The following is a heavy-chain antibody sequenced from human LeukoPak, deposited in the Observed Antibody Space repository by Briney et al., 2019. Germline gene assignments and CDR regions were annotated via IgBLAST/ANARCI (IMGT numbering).Heavy chain of an antibody. J-gene: IGHJ4*02. V-gene: IGHV1-69*04. D-gene: IGHD3-22*01. Sequence: GASVKVSCKASGGTFSSYAISWVRQAPGQGLEWVGRIIPILGIANYAQKFQGRVTITADKSTSAAYMELSSLRSEDTAVYYCATDCWDSSGYSIDYWGQGTLVTACS. CDR3: ATDCWDSSGYSIDY. CDR1: GGTFSSYA. CDR2: IIPILGIA.